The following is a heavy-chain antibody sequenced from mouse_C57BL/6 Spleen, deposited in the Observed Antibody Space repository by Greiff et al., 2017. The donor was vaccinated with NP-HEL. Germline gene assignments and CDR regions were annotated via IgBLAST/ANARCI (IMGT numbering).Heavy chain of an antibody. D-gene: IGHD1-1*01. CDR3: ARRYGGGYFDV. J-gene: IGHJ1*03. V-gene: IGHV1-82*01. CDR1: GYAFSSSW. CDR2: IYPGDGDT. Sequence: QVQLQQSGPELVKPGASVKISCKASGYAFSSSWMNWVKQRPGKGLEWIGRIYPGDGDTNYNGKFKGKATLTADKSSSTAYMQLSSLTSEDSAVYFCARRYGGGYFDVWGTGTTVTVSS.